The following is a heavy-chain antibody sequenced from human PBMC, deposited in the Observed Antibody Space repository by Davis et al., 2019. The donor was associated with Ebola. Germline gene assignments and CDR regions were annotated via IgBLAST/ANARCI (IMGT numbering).Heavy chain of an antibody. CDR2: TYTSGTT. CDR3: ARDRHDTSGYGF. D-gene: IGHD3-22*01. V-gene: IGHV4-4*07. J-gene: IGHJ4*02. Sequence: SETLSLTCTVSGVSITSHYWSWIRQPAGKGLEWIGHTYTSGTTHYNPSLNSRVTISVDRSKNQFSLKLTSVTAADTAVYYCARDRHDTSGYGFWGQGTLVTVSS. CDR1: GVSITSHY.